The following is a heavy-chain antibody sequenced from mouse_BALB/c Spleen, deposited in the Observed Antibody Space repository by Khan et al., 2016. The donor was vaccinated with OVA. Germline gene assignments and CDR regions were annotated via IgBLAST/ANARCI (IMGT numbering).Heavy chain of an antibody. V-gene: IGHV1S137*01. CDR1: DYTFTDYP. CDR2: VSTYYGNT. CDR3: VRDDGYSHFAY. D-gene: IGHD2-3*01. J-gene: IGHJ3*01. Sequence: QVQLQQSGPELVRPGVSVKISCKGPDYTFTDYPMHWVRQSHVKSLEWIGAVSTYYGNTNYNQKFKGKAIMTVDKSSSTAYMELARLTSEDSAIYYCVRDDGYSHFAYWGQGTLVTVSA.